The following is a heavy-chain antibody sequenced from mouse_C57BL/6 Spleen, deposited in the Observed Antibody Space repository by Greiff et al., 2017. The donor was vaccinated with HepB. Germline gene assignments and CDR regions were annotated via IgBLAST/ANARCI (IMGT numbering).Heavy chain of an antibody. CDR1: GYTFTSYW. J-gene: IGHJ2*01. Sequence: VQGVESGAELAKPGASVKLSCKASGYTFTSYWMHWVKQRPGQGLEWIGYINPSSGYTKYNQKFKDKATLTADKSSSTAYMQLSSLTYEDSAVYYCARFPYGNYVGNFDYWGQGTTLTVSS. V-gene: IGHV1-7*01. D-gene: IGHD2-1*01. CDR3: ARFPYGNYVGNFDY. CDR2: INPSSGYT.